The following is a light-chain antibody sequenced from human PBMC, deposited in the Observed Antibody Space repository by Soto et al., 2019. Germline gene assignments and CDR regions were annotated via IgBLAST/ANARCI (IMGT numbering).Light chain of an antibody. J-gene: IGLJ1*01. CDR3: SSYTASSTYV. CDR1: SSDVGGYNY. Sequence: QSALTQPASVSGSPGQSITISCTGTSSDVGGYNYVSWFQHHPGKAPKLMIYEVSNWPSGVSNRFSGSKAGTTASLTTSGLQDEDEADYYCSSYTASSTYVFGTGTKVTVL. CDR2: EVS. V-gene: IGLV2-14*01.